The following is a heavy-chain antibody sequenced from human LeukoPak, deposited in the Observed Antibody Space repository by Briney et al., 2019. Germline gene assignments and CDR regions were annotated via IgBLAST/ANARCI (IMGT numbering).Heavy chain of an antibody. CDR3: ARGGPTVTTPFDS. D-gene: IGHD4-17*01. CDR2: ISYDGDNK. Sequence: QAGGSLRLSCAASGFSFSSYGMHWVRQAPGKGLEWVAVISYDGDNKYYADSVKGRFTISRDNSKNTLYLQMNSLRSEDTAVFYCARGGPTVTTPFDSWGQGTLVTVSS. V-gene: IGHV3-30*03. J-gene: IGHJ4*02. CDR1: GFSFSSYG.